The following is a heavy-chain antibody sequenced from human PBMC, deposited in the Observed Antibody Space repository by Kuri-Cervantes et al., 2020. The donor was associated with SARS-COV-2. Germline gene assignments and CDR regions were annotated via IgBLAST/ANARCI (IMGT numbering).Heavy chain of an antibody. CDR3: ARGYEARYSSSWYLDY. D-gene: IGHD6-13*01. Sequence: ETLSLTCAASGFTVSSNYMSWVRQAPGKGLEWVSIIYGGGSTYYADSAKGRFTISRDNSKNTLYLQMNSLRAEDTAVYYCARGYEARYSSSWYLDYWGQGTLVTVSS. J-gene: IGHJ4*02. CDR1: GFTVSSNY. CDR2: IYGGGST. V-gene: IGHV3-53*01.